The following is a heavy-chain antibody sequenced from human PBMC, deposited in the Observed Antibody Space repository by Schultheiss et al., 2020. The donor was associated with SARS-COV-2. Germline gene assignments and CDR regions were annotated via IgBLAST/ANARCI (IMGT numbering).Heavy chain of an antibody. Sequence: GGSLRLSCAASGFTFSGSAMHWVRQASGKGLEWVGRIRSKANSYATAYAAAVKGRFTISRDDSKNTAYLQMNSLKTEDTAVYYCTRHSSGWNWFDPWGQGTLVTVSS. D-gene: IGHD6-19*01. V-gene: IGHV3-73*01. CDR1: GFTFSGSA. J-gene: IGHJ5*02. CDR3: TRHSSGWNWFDP. CDR2: IRSKANSYAT.